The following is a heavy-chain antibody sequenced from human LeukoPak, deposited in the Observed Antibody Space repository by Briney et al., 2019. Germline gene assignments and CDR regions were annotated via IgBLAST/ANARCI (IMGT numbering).Heavy chain of an antibody. D-gene: IGHD3-22*01. CDR1: GYTFTSYY. Sequence: GASVKVSCKAPGYTFTSYYMHWVRQAPGQGLEWMGWINPNSGGTNYAQKFQGRVTMTRDTSISTAYMELSRLRSDDTAVYYCSRDVYDSRGYIDAFDIWGQGTMVTVSS. V-gene: IGHV1-2*02. J-gene: IGHJ3*02. CDR3: SRDVYDSRGYIDAFDI. CDR2: INPNSGGT.